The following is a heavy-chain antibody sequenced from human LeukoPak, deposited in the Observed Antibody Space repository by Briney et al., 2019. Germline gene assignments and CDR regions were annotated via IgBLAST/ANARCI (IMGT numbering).Heavy chain of an antibody. CDR3: TRLQYYSDSGAFRYFDF. CDR2: VYPDDSDT. V-gene: IGHV5-51*01. D-gene: IGHD3-22*01. CDR1: GYRFSTYW. Sequence: GESLKISCKGPGYRFSTYWIGWVRQMPGKGLEWMGIVYPDDSDTKYSPYFQGQVTISADKSISTAYLQWSSLKASDTAMYYCTRLQYYSDSGAFRYFDFWGQGTLVTVSS. J-gene: IGHJ4*02.